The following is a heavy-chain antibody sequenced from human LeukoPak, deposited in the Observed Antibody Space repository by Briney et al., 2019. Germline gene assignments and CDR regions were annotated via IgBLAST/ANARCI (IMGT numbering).Heavy chain of an antibody. V-gene: IGHV3-23*01. D-gene: IGHD4/OR15-4a*01. CDR3: ASGLYGGVFDN. Sequence: PGGSLRLSCVMSGFTFSNYAMNWVRQAPGKGLEWVSDISTSSDSTYHIESVRGRFTISRDNSKNTLYLQMNSLRVDDTAAYYCASGLYGGVFDNWGQGTLVTVSS. J-gene: IGHJ4*02. CDR1: GFTFSNYA. CDR2: ISTSSDST.